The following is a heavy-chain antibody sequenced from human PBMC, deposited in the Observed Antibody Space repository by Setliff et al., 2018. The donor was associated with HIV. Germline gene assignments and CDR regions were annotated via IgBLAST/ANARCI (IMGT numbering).Heavy chain of an antibody. CDR3: ARGAGAFGAKLDS. CDR2: MSFSANS. J-gene: IGHJ4*02. V-gene: IGHV4-59*01. Sequence: SETLSLTCNVSGDSIKDYYWSWIRQPPGKGLEWLGYMSFSANSDYNPSLKNRITISIDTSKNQFSLRLKSVTAADAAIYYCARGAGAFGAKLDSWGQGSLVTVS. CDR1: GDSIKDYY. D-gene: IGHD3-10*01.